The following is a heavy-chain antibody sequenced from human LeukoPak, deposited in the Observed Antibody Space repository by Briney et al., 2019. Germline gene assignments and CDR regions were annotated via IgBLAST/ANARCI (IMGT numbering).Heavy chain of an antibody. CDR2: ISTSSNTI. D-gene: IGHD3-22*01. CDR1: GFTFSSYS. CDR3: ARDRDSRWDFDL. V-gene: IGHV3-48*02. J-gene: IGHJ2*01. Sequence: PGGSLRLSCAASGFTFSSYSMNWVRQAPGKGLEWVSYISTSSNTIHYADSVKGRFTISRDNAKNSLYLQMNSLRDEDTAVYYCARDRDSRWDFDLWGRGTLVTVSS.